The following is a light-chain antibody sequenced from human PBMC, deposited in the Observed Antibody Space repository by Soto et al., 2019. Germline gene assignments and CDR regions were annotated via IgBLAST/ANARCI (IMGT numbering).Light chain of an antibody. CDR3: SSYTNTGTLFV. Sequence: QSALTQPASVSGSPGQSITISCSGSGSDIGTYNFVSWYQHHPGRAPKLIISEVANRPSGVSDRFSGSKSGSLASLTISGLQADDEAVYYCSSYTNTGTLFVFGVGTKVTVL. J-gene: IGLJ3*02. V-gene: IGLV2-14*01. CDR1: GSDIGTYNF. CDR2: EVA.